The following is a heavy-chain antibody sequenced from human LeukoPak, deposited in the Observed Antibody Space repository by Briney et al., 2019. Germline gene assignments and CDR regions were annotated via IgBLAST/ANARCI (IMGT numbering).Heavy chain of an antibody. Sequence: PSETLSLTCTVSGGSISSYYWSWIRQPPGKGLEWIGYIYYSGSTNYNPSLKSRVTISVDTSKNQFSLKLSSVTAADTAVHYCARSVAPYNWFDPWGQGTLVTVSS. CDR1: GGSISSYY. J-gene: IGHJ5*02. CDR3: ARSVAPYNWFDP. CDR2: IYYSGST. V-gene: IGHV4-59*01.